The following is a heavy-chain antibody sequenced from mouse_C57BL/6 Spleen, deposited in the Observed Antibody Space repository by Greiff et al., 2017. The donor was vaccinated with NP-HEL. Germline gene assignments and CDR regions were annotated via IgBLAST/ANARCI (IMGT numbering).Heavy chain of an antibody. D-gene: IGHD1-3*01. J-gene: IGHJ2*01. CDR3: AKYNWDY. CDR1: GFTFSDYG. V-gene: IGHV5-17*01. CDR2: ISSGSSTI. Sequence: EVKLMESGGGLVKPGGSLKLSCAASGFTFSDYGMHWVRQAPEKGLEWVAYISSGSSTIYYADTVKGRFTISRDNSKNTLFLQMTSLRSEDTAMYYCAKYNWDYWGQGTTLTVSS.